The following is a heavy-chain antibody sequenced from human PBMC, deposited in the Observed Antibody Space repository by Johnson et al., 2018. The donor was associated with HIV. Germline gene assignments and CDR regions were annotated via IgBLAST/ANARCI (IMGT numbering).Heavy chain of an antibody. CDR2: ISWDSGTI. V-gene: IGHV3-9*01. CDR3: AKDMSRVVTPWAVSFDI. Sequence: VQLVESGGGVVRPGGSLRLSCAASGFSFDGYAMHWVRQAPGKGLEWVSSISWDSGTIGYADSVKGRFTISRDNAKISLYLQMDSLRAEDTAVYYCAKDMSRVVTPWAVSFDIWGQGTMVTVSS. J-gene: IGHJ3*02. D-gene: IGHD4-23*01. CDR1: GFSFDGYA.